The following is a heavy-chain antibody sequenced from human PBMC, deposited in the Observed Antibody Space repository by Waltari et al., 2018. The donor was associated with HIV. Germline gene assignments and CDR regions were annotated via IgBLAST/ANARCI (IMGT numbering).Heavy chain of an antibody. CDR2: ISGSGGST. CDR1: GFTFSSYA. J-gene: IGHJ3*02. V-gene: IGHV3-23*01. D-gene: IGHD2-2*01. CDR3: ATSIVVVPAAPVGAFDI. Sequence: EVQLLESGGGLVQPGGSLRLSCAASGFTFSSYAMSWVRQAPGKGLEWVSAISGSGGSTYYADSVKGRFTISRDNSKNTLYLQMNSLRAEDTAVYYCATSIVVVPAAPVGAFDIWGQGTMVTVSS.